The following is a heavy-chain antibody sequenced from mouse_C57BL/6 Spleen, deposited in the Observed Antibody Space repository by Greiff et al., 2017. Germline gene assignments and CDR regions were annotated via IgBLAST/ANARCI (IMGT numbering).Heavy chain of an antibody. J-gene: IGHJ4*01. CDR1: GYAFSSYW. D-gene: IGHD2-2*01. Sequence: VQGVESGAELVKPGASVKISCKASGYAFSSYWMNWVKQRPGKGLEWIGQIYPGDGDTNYNGKFKGKATLTADKSSSTAYMQLSSLTSDDSAVYFCARSGNYGYDGAMDYWGQGTSVTVSS. V-gene: IGHV1-80*01. CDR2: IYPGDGDT. CDR3: ARSGNYGYDGAMDY.